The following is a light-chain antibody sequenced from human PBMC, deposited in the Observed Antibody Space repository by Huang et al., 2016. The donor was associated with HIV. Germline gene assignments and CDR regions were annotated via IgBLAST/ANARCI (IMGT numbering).Light chain of an antibody. CDR2: GAS. Sequence: EIVLTQSPGTLSLSPGERATLSCRASQRVSNNYLAWYQQKPGQAPRLLLYGASSRATGIPDRFSGSGSGTDFTLTISRLEPEDCAVYYCQQYGTSPWGFGQGTKVEIK. CDR3: QQYGTSPWG. J-gene: IGKJ1*01. CDR1: QRVSNNY. V-gene: IGKV3-20*01.